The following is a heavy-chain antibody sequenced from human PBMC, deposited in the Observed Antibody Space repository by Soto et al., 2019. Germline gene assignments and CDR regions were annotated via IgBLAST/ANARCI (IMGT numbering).Heavy chain of an antibody. Sequence: TLSLTCAVSGGSISSGGYSWSWIRQPPGKGLEWIGYIYQSGSTYYNPSLESRVTISVDRSRNQFSLKLSSVTAADTAVYFCATQSYSNSGAYYYYAMDVWGQGTTVTVSS. CDR2: IYQSGST. V-gene: IGHV4-30-2*01. CDR1: GGSISSGGYS. J-gene: IGHJ6*02. D-gene: IGHD4-4*01. CDR3: ATQSYSNSGAYYYYAMDV.